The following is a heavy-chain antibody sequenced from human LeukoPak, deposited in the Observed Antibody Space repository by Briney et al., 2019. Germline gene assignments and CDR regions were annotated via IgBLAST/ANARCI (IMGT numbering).Heavy chain of an antibody. CDR2: ISYDGSNK. V-gene: IGHV3-30-3*01. J-gene: IGHJ4*02. D-gene: IGHD1-26*01. CDR3: ARVLGGYSGSLDY. Sequence: GSSLRLSCAASGFTFSSYAMHWVRQAPGKGLEWVAVISYDGSNKYYADSVKGRFTISRDNSKNTLYLQMNSLRAEDTAVYYCARVLGGYSGSLDYWGQGTLVTVSS. CDR1: GFTFSSYA.